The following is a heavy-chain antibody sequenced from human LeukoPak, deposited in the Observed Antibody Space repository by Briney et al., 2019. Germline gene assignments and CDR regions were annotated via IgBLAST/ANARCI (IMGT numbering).Heavy chain of an antibody. V-gene: IGHV3-9*01. CDR1: GFTFDDYA. J-gene: IGHJ4*02. CDR3: AKDTSPSNYDILTGADY. CDR2: ISWNSGSI. Sequence: PGGSLRLSCAASGFTFDDYAMHWVRQAPGKGLEWVSGISWNSGSIGYADSVKGRFTISRDNAKNSLYLQMNSLRAEDTALYYCAKDTSPSNYDILTGADYWGQGTLVTVSS. D-gene: IGHD3-9*01.